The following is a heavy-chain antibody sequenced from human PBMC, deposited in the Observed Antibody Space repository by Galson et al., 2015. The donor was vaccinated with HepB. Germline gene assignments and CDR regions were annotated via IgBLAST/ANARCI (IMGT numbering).Heavy chain of an antibody. V-gene: IGHV2-70*11. D-gene: IGHD6-13*01. CDR3: ARTLAAAGSPYFDY. Sequence: PALVKPTQTLTLTCTFSGFSLSTSGMCVSWIRQPPGKALEWLARIDWDDDKYYSTSLKTRLTISKDTSKNQVVLTMTNMDPVDTATYYCARTLAAAGSPYFDYWGQGTLVTVSS. CDR2: IDWDDDK. J-gene: IGHJ4*02. CDR1: GFSLSTSGMC.